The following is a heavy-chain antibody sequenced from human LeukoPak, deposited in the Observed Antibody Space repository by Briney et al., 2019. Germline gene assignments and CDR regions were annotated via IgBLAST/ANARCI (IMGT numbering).Heavy chain of an antibody. V-gene: IGHV4-34*01. CDR3: ARAFFWSSYGMDV. J-gene: IGHJ6*02. D-gene: IGHD3-3*01. CDR2: INHSGST. Sequence: SETLSLTCAVYGGSFSGYYWSWIRQPPGKGLEWIGEINHSGSTNYNPSLKSRVTISVDTPKNQFSLKLSSVTAADTAVYYCARAFFWSSYGMDVWGQGTTVTVSS. CDR1: GGSFSGYY.